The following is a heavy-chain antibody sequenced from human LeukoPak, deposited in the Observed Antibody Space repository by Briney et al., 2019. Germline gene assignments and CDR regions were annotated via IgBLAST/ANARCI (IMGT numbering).Heavy chain of an antibody. CDR1: GFTFSHYW. V-gene: IGHV3-74*01. J-gene: IGHJ4*02. CDR2: IESDGGRT. Sequence: PGGSLRLSCAASGFTFSHYWMHWVRQAPGKWLVWVSCIESDGGRTDYADSLKGRFTISGDNTKNTRYLEMNSLRAEDTAVYYCARVGLCSSTACFIEYWGQGTLVTGSS. CDR3: ARVGLCSSTACFIEY. D-gene: IGHD2-2*01.